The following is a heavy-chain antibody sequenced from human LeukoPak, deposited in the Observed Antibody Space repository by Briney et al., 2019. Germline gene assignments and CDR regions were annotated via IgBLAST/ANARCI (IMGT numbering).Heavy chain of an antibody. J-gene: IGHJ6*02. CDR2: ISSSGSTI. Sequence: PGGSLRLSCAASGFTFSTYNIHWVRQAPGKGLEWVSYISSSGSTIYYADSVKGRFTISRDNAKNSLYLQMNSLRAEDTAVYYCARGYDSSGYYPIPYYYYGMDVWGQGTTVTVSS. CDR3: ARGYDSSGYYPIPYYYYGMDV. D-gene: IGHD3-22*01. V-gene: IGHV3-48*04. CDR1: GFTFSTYN.